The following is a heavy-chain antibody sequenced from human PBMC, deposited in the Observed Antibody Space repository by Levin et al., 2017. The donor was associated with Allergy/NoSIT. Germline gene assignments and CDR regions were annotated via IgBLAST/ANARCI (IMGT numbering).Heavy chain of an antibody. CDR2: VNSDETTT. J-gene: IGHJ4*02. D-gene: IGHD2-8*01. Sequence: GGSLRLSCTASGFTFSSYWMHWVRQAPGEGLIWLSRVNSDETTTTYADSVKGRLTISRDNAKNTLYLQMNSLRADDTAVYYCARSPNGGYLDYWGQGTPVTVSS. V-gene: IGHV3-74*03. CDR3: ARSPNGGYLDY. CDR1: GFTFSSYW.